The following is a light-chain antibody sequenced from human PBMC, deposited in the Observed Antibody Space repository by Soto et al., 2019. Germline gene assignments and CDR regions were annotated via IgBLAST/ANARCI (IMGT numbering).Light chain of an antibody. Sequence: IQMTQTPSTLSASVGYRVTITWRASQSISSWLAWYQQKPGKAPKLLIYKASSLESGVPSRFSGSGSGTEFTLTISSLQPDDFATYYCQQYNSDARTCGHGTK. V-gene: IGKV1-5*03. CDR2: KAS. CDR3: QQYNSDART. J-gene: IGKJ1*01. CDR1: QSISSW.